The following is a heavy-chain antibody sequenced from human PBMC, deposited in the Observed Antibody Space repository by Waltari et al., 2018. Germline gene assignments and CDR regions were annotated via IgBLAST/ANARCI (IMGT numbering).Heavy chain of an antibody. CDR3: ATYWGVAGGAFNV. CDR2: VERGPNEA. J-gene: IGHJ3*01. V-gene: IGHV1-24*01. CDR1: GYKFAELS. Sequence: QVQLVQSGAEVKRPGASVKVSCKVSGYKFAELSIYGVRQAPEKGLGWMVGVERGPNEAIYSQKFEGRVTMTEDRDTDTAYMQLRSLKPEDTAIYYCATYWGVAGGAFNVWGRGTMVTVSS. D-gene: IGHD6-19*01.